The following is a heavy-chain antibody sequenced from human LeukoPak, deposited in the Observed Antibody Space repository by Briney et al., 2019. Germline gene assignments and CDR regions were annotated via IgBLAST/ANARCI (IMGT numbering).Heavy chain of an antibody. J-gene: IGHJ4*02. CDR2: IYSGGST. CDR3: ARVIVAAAGEFDY. Sequence: GGSLRLCCAASGFTVSSNYMSWVRQAPGKGLEWVSVIYSGGSTYYADSVKGRFTISRDNSKNTLYLLMNSLRAEDTAVYHCARVIVAAAGEFDYWGQGTLVTVSS. V-gene: IGHV3-66*02. CDR1: GFTVSSNY. D-gene: IGHD6-13*01.